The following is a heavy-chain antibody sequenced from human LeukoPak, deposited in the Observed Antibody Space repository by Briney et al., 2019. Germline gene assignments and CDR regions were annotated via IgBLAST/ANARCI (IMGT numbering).Heavy chain of an antibody. CDR2: IYTSGST. V-gene: IGHV4-61*02. Sequence: SETLSLTCTVSGGSIISSSYYWSWIRQPAGKGLEWIGRIYTSGSTNYNPSLKSRVTMSVDTSKNQFSLKLSSVTAADTAVYYCARGGYYYGSGSYWAFDNWGQGTLVTVSS. CDR3: ARGGYYYGSGSYWAFDN. J-gene: IGHJ4*02. CDR1: GGSIISSSYY. D-gene: IGHD3-10*01.